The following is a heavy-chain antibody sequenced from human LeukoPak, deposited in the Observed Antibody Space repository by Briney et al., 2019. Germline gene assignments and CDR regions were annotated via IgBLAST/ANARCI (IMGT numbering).Heavy chain of an antibody. D-gene: IGHD3-22*01. J-gene: IGHJ4*02. CDR2: IYYSGST. Sequence: PSETLSLTCAVYGGSFSGYYWSWIRQHPGKGLEWIGYIYYSGSTYYNPSLKSRVTISVDTSKNQFSLKLSSVTAADTAVYYCARQGYYDSSGYTSHWGQGTLVTVSS. V-gene: IGHV4-31*11. CDR1: GGSFSGYY. CDR3: ARQGYYDSSGYTSH.